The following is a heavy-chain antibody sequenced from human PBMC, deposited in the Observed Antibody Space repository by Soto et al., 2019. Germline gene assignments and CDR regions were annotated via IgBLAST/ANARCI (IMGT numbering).Heavy chain of an antibody. CDR2: IDPSDSYT. CDR1: GYSFTSYW. D-gene: IGHD2-2*03. J-gene: IGHJ5*02. Sequence: GESLKISCKGSGYSFTSYWISWVRQMPGKGLEWMGRIDPSDSYTNYSPPFQGHVTISADKSISTAYLQWSSLKASDTAMYYCARQNGYCSSTSCYGWFDPWGQGTLVTVSS. V-gene: IGHV5-10-1*01. CDR3: ARQNGYCSSTSCYGWFDP.